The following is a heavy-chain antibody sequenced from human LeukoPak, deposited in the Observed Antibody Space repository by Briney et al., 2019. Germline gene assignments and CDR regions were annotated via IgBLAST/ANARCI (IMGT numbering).Heavy chain of an antibody. CDR1: GFTFSSYS. J-gene: IGHJ4*02. CDR3: AKDYPALGYCTSTSCSFFDY. V-gene: IGHV3-21*04. D-gene: IGHD2-2*01. Sequence: PGGSLRLSCAASGFTFSSYSMNWVRQAPGKGLEWVASISSSSSYIYYADSVKGRFTISRDNAKNSLYLQMNSLRAEDTAVYYCAKDYPALGYCTSTSCSFFDYWGQGTLVTVSS. CDR2: ISSSSSYI.